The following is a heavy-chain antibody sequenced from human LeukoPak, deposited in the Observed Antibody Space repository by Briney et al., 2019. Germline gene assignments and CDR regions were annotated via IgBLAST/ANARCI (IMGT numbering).Heavy chain of an antibody. Sequence: SETLSLTCTVSGYSISSGYYWGWIRQPPGKGLEWIGSIYHSGGTYYSPSLMSRVTISVDTSKNQFSLKLSSVTAADTAVYYCARETLGESYGSNWGQGTLVTVSS. D-gene: IGHD5-18*01. CDR3: ARETLGESYGSN. CDR2: IYHSGGT. V-gene: IGHV4-38-2*02. CDR1: GYSISSGYY. J-gene: IGHJ4*02.